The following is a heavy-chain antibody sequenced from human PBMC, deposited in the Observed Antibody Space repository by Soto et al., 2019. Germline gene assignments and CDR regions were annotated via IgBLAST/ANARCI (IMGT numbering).Heavy chain of an antibody. Sequence: QVHLVESGGGVVQPGRSLRLSCAVSGFTFNIYGMYWVRQTPGKVPEWVAVISDDGSDKYYADSVKGRFTISRDNSKNTLYLQMNSLRVEDTAIYYCATDQTPACDIWGQGTMVTVSS. CDR1: GFTFNIYG. V-gene: IGHV3-30*03. CDR3: ATDQTPACDI. CDR2: ISDDGSDK. J-gene: IGHJ3*02.